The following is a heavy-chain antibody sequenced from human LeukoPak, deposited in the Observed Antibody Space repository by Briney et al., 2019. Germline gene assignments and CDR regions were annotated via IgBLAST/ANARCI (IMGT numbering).Heavy chain of an antibody. J-gene: IGHJ4*02. CDR2: INPNSGVT. D-gene: IGHD6-19*01. Sequence: ASVKVSCKASGYTFSDYYLHWVRQAPGQGLEWMGWINPNSGVTNYAQNFQGRVTMTRDTSISTTYMELTRLQSDDTAVYYCARLKSVAAKGFDYWGQETLVTVSS. CDR1: GYTFSDYY. V-gene: IGHV1-2*02. CDR3: ARLKSVAAKGFDY.